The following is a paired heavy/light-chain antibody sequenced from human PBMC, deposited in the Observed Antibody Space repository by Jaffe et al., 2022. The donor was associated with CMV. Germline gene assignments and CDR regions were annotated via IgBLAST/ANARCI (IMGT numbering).Heavy chain of an antibody. J-gene: IGHJ5*02. CDR3: ARDGLGLDYSGADNWFDP. Sequence: QVQLVESGGGLVKPGGSLRLSCAASGFTFSDYYMSWIRQAPGKGLEWVSYISSSSSYTNYADSVKGRFTISRDNAKNSLYLQMNSLRAEDTAVYYCARDGLGLDYSGADNWFDPWGQGTLVTVSS. D-gene: IGHD4-4*01. CDR1: GFTFSDYY. CDR2: ISSSSSYT. V-gene: IGHV3-11*06.
Light chain of an antibody. CDR1: QSVSSY. Sequence: EIVLTQSPATLSLSPGERATLSCRASQSVSSYLAWYQQKPGQAPRLLIYDASNRATGIPARFSGSGSGTDFTLTISSLEPEDFAVYYCQQRSNWPSLGFGPGTKVDIK. CDR3: QQRSNWPSLG. V-gene: IGKV3-11*01. CDR2: DAS. J-gene: IGKJ3*01.